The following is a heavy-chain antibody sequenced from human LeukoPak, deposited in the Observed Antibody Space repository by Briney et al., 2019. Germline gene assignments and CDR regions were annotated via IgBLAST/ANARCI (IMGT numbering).Heavy chain of an antibody. CDR3: ARDLRGNRGY. Sequence: PGGSLRLSCAASGFTFSNYWMSWVRQAPGKGLEWVANIKQDGSVKSYVDSVKGRFTISRDNAKNSLYLQMNSLRAEDTAVYFCARDLRGNRGYWGQGTLVTVSS. D-gene: IGHD4-23*01. J-gene: IGHJ4*02. V-gene: IGHV3-7*01. CDR2: IKQDGSVK. CDR1: GFTFSNYW.